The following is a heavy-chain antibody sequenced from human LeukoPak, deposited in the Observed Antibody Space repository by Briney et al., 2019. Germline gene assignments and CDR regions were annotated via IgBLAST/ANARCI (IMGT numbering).Heavy chain of an antibody. Sequence: PGGSLGLSCAASGFTFSDHIMNWVRQIPGKRLEWVAYVSGSGSTVYYADSVKGRFTISRDNGKSSLYLQMNSLRVEDTALYYCVRQFASWGQGTLVTVSS. CDR2: VSGSGSTV. CDR3: VRQFAS. V-gene: IGHV3-48*01. J-gene: IGHJ4*02. CDR1: GFTFSDHI.